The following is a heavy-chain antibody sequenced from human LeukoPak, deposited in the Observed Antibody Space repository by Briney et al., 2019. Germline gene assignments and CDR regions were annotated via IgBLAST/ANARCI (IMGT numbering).Heavy chain of an antibody. CDR3: ATQSEVVAATASYYYYIDG. D-gene: IGHD2-15*01. V-gene: IGHV1-69*05. CDR1: GCTFSSCA. CDR2: MIPIFGTA. Sequence: SSVKVCCKASGCTFSSCAISWVRPAPGQGSDWMGGMIPIFGTATYVQKFERRLTITTDESTSTAYMELNSLRSEDTARYYCATQSEVVAATASYYYYIDGWGKGTTVTVSS. J-gene: IGHJ6*03.